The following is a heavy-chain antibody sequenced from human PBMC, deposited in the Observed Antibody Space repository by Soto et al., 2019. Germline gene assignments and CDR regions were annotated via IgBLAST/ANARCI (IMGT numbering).Heavy chain of an antibody. CDR2: IGGRGDST. D-gene: IGHD6-19*01. CDR1: GFTFSSYA. Sequence: EVQLLESGGGLVQPGGSLRLPCAASGFTFSSYAMSWVRQAPGKGLEWVSAIGGRGDSTYYADSVKGRFTISRDNSRDTLYLQMNSLRAEDTAVYYCAKDLIYGYNSGRPFDYWGQGTLVTVSS. J-gene: IGHJ4*02. V-gene: IGHV3-23*01. CDR3: AKDLIYGYNSGRPFDY.